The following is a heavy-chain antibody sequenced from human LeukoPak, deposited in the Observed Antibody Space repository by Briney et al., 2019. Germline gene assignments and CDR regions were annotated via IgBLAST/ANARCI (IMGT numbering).Heavy chain of an antibody. V-gene: IGHV3-73*01. CDR3: TRRENDFWSGYDNPFFDY. CDR1: GFTFSGSA. J-gene: IGHJ4*02. D-gene: IGHD3-3*01. CDR2: IRSKANSYAI. Sequence: AGGSLKLSCAASGFTFSGSAMHWVRQASGKGLEWVGRIRSKANSYAIAYAASVKGRFTISRDDSKNTAYLQMNSLKTEDTAVYYCTRRENDFWSGYDNPFFDYWGQGTLVTVSS.